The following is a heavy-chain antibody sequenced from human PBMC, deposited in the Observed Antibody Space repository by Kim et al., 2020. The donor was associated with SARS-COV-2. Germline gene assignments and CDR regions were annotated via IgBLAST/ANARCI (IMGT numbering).Heavy chain of an antibody. J-gene: IGHJ6*02. V-gene: IGHV3-9*01. CDR1: GFTFGDYA. D-gene: IGHD3-3*01. CDR3: AKAGNYDFCSGYFPDPPYCYDYGMDV. CDR2: ISWNSGSI. Sequence: GGSLRLSCAASGFTFGDYAMHWVRQAPGKGLEWVSGISWNSGSIGYADSVKGRFTISRDNAKNSLYLQMNSLRAEDTALYYCAKAGNYDFCSGYFPDPPYCYDYGMDVWGQGTPVTVSS.